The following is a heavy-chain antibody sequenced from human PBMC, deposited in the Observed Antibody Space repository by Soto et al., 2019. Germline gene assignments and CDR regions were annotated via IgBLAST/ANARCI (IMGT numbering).Heavy chain of an antibody. Sequence: SETLALTCTVSGGSISSYYWSWIRQPPGKGLEWIGYIYYSGSTNYNPSLKSRVTISVDTSKNQFSLKLSSVTAADTAVYYCARGGCSSTSCYPDPHLYWRQGTLATV. CDR1: GGSISSYY. CDR3: ARGGCSSTSCYPDPHLY. D-gene: IGHD2-2*01. J-gene: IGHJ4*02. V-gene: IGHV4-59*01. CDR2: IYYSGST.